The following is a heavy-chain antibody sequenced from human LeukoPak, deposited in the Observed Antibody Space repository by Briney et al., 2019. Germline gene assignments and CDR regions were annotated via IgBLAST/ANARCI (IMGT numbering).Heavy chain of an antibody. J-gene: IGHJ4*02. Sequence: PGGSLRLSCAASGFTFSDYYMSWVRQAPGKGLEWVADICSGGSTIYYADSVKGRFTISRDNAKNSLYLQMNSLRAEDTALYHCATARAADYSSSWNYFDSWGPRTPVTPSS. D-gene: IGHD6-13*01. V-gene: IGHV3-11*01. CDR1: GFTFSDYY. CDR3: ATARAADYSSSWNYFDS. CDR2: ICSGGSTI.